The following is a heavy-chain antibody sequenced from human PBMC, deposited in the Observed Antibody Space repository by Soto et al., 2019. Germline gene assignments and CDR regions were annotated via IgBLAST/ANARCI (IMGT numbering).Heavy chain of an antibody. Sequence: GVSVKVSCKASGDTFSSYSITWVRQAPGQGLDWMGGIIPVFGSANYAQKFQGRVTITADESTRKAYMELDSLRSQDTAVYFCARDDGWNYRYYDMEVWGPGTTVTVSS. CDR3: ARDDGWNYRYYDMEV. D-gene: IGHD1-7*01. CDR2: IIPVFGSA. V-gene: IGHV1-69*13. CDR1: GDTFSSYS. J-gene: IGHJ6*02.